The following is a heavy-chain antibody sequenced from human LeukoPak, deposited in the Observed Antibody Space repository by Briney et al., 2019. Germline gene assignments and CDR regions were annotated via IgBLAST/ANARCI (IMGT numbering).Heavy chain of an antibody. CDR3: ATLLRGYSHGRDY. CDR1: GGSISSYY. Sequence: PSETLSLTCTVSGGSISSYYWSWIRQPPGKGLEWIGNIYYSGSTYYNPSLKSRVTISVDTSKNQFSLKLSSVTAADTAVYYCATLLRGYSHGRDYWGQGTLVTVSS. D-gene: IGHD5-18*01. CDR2: IYYSGST. V-gene: IGHV4-59*12. J-gene: IGHJ4*02.